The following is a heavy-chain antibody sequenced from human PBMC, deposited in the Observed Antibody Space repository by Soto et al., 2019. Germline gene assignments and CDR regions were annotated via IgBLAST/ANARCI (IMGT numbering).Heavy chain of an antibody. Sequence: ASVKVSCKASGYTFTSYYLHWVRQAPGQGLEWMGIINPSGGSTSYAQKFQGRVTMTRDTSTSTVYMELSSLRSEDTAVYYCARDFVPSMVRGGRYGMDVWGQGTTVTVSS. J-gene: IGHJ6*02. D-gene: IGHD3-10*01. CDR1: GYTFTSYY. V-gene: IGHV1-46*01. CDR3: ARDFVPSMVRGGRYGMDV. CDR2: INPSGGST.